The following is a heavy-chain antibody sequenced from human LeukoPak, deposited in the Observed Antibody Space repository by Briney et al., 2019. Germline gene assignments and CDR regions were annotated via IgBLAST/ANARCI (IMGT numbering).Heavy chain of an antibody. Sequence: PSETLSLTCTVSGGSISSGSYYWSWIRQPAGKGLEWIGRIYTSGSTNYNPSLKSRVTISVDTSKNQFSLKLSSVTAADTAVYYCARDLGEQKGYCSSTSCDRDNWFDPWGQGTLVTVSS. CDR1: GGSISSGSYY. J-gene: IGHJ5*02. CDR3: ARDLGEQKGYCSSTSCDRDNWFDP. D-gene: IGHD2-2*01. CDR2: IYTSGST. V-gene: IGHV4-61*02.